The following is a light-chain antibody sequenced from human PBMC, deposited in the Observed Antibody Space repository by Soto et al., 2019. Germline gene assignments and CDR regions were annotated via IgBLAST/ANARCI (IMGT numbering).Light chain of an antibody. Sequence: EIVLTQSPGTLSLSPGERATLSCRASQSVSSSYLAWYQQKPGQAPRLLIYGASSRATGIPDRFRGSGSGTDFTLNISRLEPEDFSGYYCQQYGSSPWTFGQGTNVEIK. CDR2: GAS. V-gene: IGKV3-20*01. CDR3: QQYGSSPWT. CDR1: QSVSSSY. J-gene: IGKJ1*01.